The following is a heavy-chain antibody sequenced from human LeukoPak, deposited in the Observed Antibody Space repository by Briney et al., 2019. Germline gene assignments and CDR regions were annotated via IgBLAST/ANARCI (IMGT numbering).Heavy chain of an antibody. CDR2: IYYTGGT. Sequence: SETLSLTCTVSGGSVSGDSWTWIRQPAGKGLEWIEYIYYTGGTNYNPSLKSRVAMSVDTSKNQFSLKLTSVTAADTAVYYCARNGFRTYCGDGCYSDYMDVWGQGTTVTVAS. CDR3: ARNGFRTYCGDGCYSDYMDV. J-gene: IGHJ6*03. V-gene: IGHV4-59*02. CDR1: GGSVSGDS. D-gene: IGHD2-21*02.